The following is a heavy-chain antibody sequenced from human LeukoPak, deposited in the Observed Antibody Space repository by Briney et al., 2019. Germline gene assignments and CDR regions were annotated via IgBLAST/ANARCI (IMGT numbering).Heavy chain of an antibody. CDR2: IYTSGTT. D-gene: IGHD3-10*01. Sequence: ASETLSLTCTVSGGSISSYFWSWIRQPAGKGLEWVGRIYTSGTTSYNASLKSRVTMSVDTSKNQFSLKLSPVTAADTAVYYCARDRGSGIDYWGQGTLVTVSS. CDR1: GGSISSYF. CDR3: ARDRGSGIDY. V-gene: IGHV4-4*07. J-gene: IGHJ4*02.